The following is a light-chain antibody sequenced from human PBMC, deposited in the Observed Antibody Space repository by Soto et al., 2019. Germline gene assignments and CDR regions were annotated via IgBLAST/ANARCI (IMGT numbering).Light chain of an antibody. J-gene: IGKJ4*01. CDR2: GAS. CDR3: QQRSNWPLT. V-gene: IGKV3-11*01. Sequence: DIVLTQSPATLSVSPGERATLSCRASQSVSSNLAWYQQKPGQAPRLLIYGASSRATGIPARFSGSGSGTDFTLTISSLEPEDFAVYYCQQRSNWPLTFGGGGKVEI. CDR1: QSVSSN.